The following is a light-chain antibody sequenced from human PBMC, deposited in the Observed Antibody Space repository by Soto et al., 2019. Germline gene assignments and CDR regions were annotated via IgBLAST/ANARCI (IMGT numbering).Light chain of an antibody. CDR1: QSVSSSY. Sequence: EIVWTQSPGILSLSPGERATLSCRAGQSVSSSYLAWYQQKPGQAPRLLIYGTSNRATGIPPRFSGSGSGTQFTLTISRLEPEDFAVYYCQQYGSSPQAFGQGTRLEIK. CDR3: QQYGSSPQA. V-gene: IGKV3-20*01. CDR2: GTS. J-gene: IGKJ5*01.